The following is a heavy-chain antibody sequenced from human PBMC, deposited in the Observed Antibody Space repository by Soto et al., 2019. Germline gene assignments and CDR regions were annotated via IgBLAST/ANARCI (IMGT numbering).Heavy chain of an antibody. D-gene: IGHD1-1*01. J-gene: IGHJ4*02. CDR2: ILGDGSAE. CDR3: ASDDGHPDDGLDD. V-gene: IGHV3-33*01. Sequence: QVQLVESGGGVVQPGRSLKLSCEATGFSFSRHGMHWVRQAPGQGLAWLAVILGDGSAEEYAGSVQGRVTISRDNSSDVLYLKLYNPTSEDASVYYCASDDGHPDDGLDDWGRGATVTVSS. CDR1: GFSFSRHG.